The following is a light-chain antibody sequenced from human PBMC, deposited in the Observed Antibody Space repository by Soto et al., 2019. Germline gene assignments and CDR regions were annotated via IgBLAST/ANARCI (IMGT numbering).Light chain of an antibody. CDR2: GNS. J-gene: IGLJ3*02. Sequence: QSVLTQPPSVSGAPGHRVTISCTGSTSNIGAGYDVHWYQQLPGTAPNLLIYGNSNRPSGVPDRSSGAKSGTSASLAITGRQADDEADYYCQSSDGSLSGWVFGGGTKLTVL. V-gene: IGLV1-40*01. CDR1: TSNIGAGYD. CDR3: QSSDGSLSGWV.